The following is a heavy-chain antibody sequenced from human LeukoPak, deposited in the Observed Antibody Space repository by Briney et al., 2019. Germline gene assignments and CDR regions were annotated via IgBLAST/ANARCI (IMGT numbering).Heavy chain of an antibody. V-gene: IGHV3-7*01. CDR1: GFTFTNDF. D-gene: IGHD5-18*01. CDR3: ARGGYSYGPEVDY. Sequence: GGSLRLSCAASGFTFTNDFMTWVRQAPGKGLEWVANMKVDGSDIHYVDSVKGRFTISSDNARNSLYLQMNSLRAEDTAVYYCARGGYSYGPEVDYWGQGTLVTVSS. J-gene: IGHJ4*02. CDR2: MKVDGSDI.